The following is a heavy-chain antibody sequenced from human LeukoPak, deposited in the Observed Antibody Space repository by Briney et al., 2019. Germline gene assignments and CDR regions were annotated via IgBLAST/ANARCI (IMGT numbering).Heavy chain of an antibody. V-gene: IGHV3-48*04. CDR3: ASSGYYYGAFDF. CDR2: IGITIDNT. J-gene: IGHJ3*01. Sequence: GGSLRLSCAASGFTFSDYSMNWVRQAPGKGLEWVSYIGITIDNTKNADSVKGRSTISGNNAKNSLYLQMNSLRVEDTAVYSCASSGYYYGAFDFWGPGTMVTVSS. D-gene: IGHD3-22*01. CDR1: GFTFSDYS.